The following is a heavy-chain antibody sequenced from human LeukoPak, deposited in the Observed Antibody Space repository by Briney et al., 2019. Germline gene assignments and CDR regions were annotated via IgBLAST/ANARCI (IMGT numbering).Heavy chain of an antibody. J-gene: IGHJ6*03. CDR2: INPNSGGT. CDR3: ARDPHYGDFRRYYFSMDV. D-gene: IGHD4-17*01. Sequence: ASVKVSCKASGYTFTGYYIHWVRQAPGQGLEWMGWINPNSGGTIYAQKFQGRVTMTRDTSISTAYMELSRLRSDDTAVYYCARDPHYGDFRRYYFSMDVWGKGTTVTVSS. CDR1: GYTFTGYY. V-gene: IGHV1-2*02.